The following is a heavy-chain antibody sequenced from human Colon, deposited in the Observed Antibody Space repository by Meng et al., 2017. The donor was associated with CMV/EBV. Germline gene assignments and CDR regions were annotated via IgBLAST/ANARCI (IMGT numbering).Heavy chain of an antibody. J-gene: IGHJ5*02. Sequence: GSLRLSCAVSGGSITDYYWHWMRQSPGKGLEWIGYIHYTGLTNYSPSLKSRVTMAVDTSKNQLSLKLTSVTAADTAVFYCARGPIAARADPWGQGALVTVSS. V-gene: IGHV4-59*01. CDR3: ARGPIAARADP. D-gene: IGHD6-25*01. CDR2: IHYTGLT. CDR1: GGSITDYY.